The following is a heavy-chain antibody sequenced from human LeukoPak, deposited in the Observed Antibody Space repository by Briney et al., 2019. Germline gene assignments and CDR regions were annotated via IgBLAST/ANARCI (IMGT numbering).Heavy chain of an antibody. CDR3: ARCWGEFLTGQLSLDY. J-gene: IGHJ4*02. D-gene: IGHD3-9*01. CDR1: GFPFSRYA. CDR2: MSGTRGST. V-gene: IGHV3-23*01. Sequence: GGPLTLSCAPSGFPFSRYATSWVLQGPRCGLKWTSAMSGTRGSTYYADSVKGRFTISRDISKNPLYLQMTSLRAEDTAVYYCARCWGEFLTGQLSLDYWGQGTLVTVSS.